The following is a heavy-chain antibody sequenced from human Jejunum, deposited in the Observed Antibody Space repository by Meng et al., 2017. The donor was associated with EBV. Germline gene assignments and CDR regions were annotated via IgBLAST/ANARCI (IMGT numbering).Heavy chain of an antibody. CDR2: IYYSGST. D-gene: IGHD5-12*01. V-gene: IGHV4-61*01. Sequence: HLQQAGPDRVKPSETLSPTCTVSGGSVNSGNVYWSWIRQPPGKGLEWIGYIYYSGSTNYIPSLKSRVTISLDTSKNQFSLKLSSVTAADTAVYYCAGLRYSGYDRAFDYWGQGALVTVSS. CDR3: AGLRYSGYDRAFDY. J-gene: IGHJ4*02. CDR1: GGSVNSGNVY.